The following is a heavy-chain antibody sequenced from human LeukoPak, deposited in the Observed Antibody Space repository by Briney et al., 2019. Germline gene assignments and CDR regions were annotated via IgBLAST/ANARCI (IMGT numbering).Heavy chain of an antibody. V-gene: IGHV5-51*01. J-gene: IGHJ5*02. CDR1: GYSFTSYL. D-gene: IGHD3-9*01. CDR2: IYPGDSDT. Sequence: GESLKISCKGSGYSFTSYLIGWVRQMPGKGLEWTGIIYPGDSDTRYSPSFQGQVTISADKSISTAYLQWSSLKASDTAMYYCARHDTDYDILTGSHRNWFDPGRQGTLVTVSS. CDR3: ARHDTDYDILTGSHRNWFDP.